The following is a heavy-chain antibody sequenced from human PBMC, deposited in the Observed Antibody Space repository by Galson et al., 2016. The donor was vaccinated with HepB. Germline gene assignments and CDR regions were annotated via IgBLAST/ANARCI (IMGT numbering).Heavy chain of an antibody. D-gene: IGHD6-13*01. V-gene: IGHV2-5*02. CDR2: IYWDDDK. CDR3: AHRRGGQQPDY. J-gene: IGHJ4*02. Sequence: LVKPTQTLTLTCTFSGFSLSTSGLSVGWIRQPPGKALEWLAIIYWDDDKRYSPSFKNRLTITKDTSKNQVVLAMTNMDPLDTATYYCAHRRGGQQPDYWGQGTRVTVSS. CDR1: GFSLSTSGLS.